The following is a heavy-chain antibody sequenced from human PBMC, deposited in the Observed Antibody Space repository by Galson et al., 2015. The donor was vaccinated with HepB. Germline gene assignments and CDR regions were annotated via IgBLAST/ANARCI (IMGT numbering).Heavy chain of an antibody. V-gene: IGHV2-70*01. CDR3: ARSTGGGSSMGYYGMDV. J-gene: IGHJ6*02. Sequence: PALVKPTQTLTLTCTFSGFSLSTSGMCVSWIRQPPGKALEWLALIDWDDDKYYSTSLKTRLTISKDTSKNQVVLTMTNMDPVDTATYYCARSTGGGSSMGYYGMDVWGQGTTVTVSS. CDR2: IDWDDDK. CDR1: GFSLSTSGMC. D-gene: IGHD6-6*01.